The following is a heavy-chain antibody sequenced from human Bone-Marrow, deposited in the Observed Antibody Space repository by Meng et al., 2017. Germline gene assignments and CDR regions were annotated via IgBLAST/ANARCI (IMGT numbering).Heavy chain of an antibody. CDR1: GDSIISNYW. V-gene: IGHV4-4*02. Sequence: QVQLQESGPGLVNPSGTLSLTCAVSGDSIISNYWLNWVRQTPGKGLEWIGEIYHTGRTDYNPFLKSRVTISVDTSKNQFSLTLTSVTTADTAVYYCARHEFGLPTAAFDHWGQGTLVTVSS. D-gene: IGHD2-2*01. CDR3: ARHEFGLPTAAFDH. J-gene: IGHJ4*02. CDR2: IYHTGRT.